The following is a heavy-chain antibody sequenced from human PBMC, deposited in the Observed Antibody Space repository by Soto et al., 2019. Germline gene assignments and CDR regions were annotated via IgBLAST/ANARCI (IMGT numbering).Heavy chain of an antibody. V-gene: IGHV3-74*01. J-gene: IGHJ4*02. CDR1: GFTFSSYW. CDR2: INSDGSST. D-gene: IGHD2-15*01. CDR3: VRTSLVVAAATREDY. Sequence: EVQLVESGGGLVQPGGSLRLSCAASGFTFSSYWMHWVRQAPGKGLVWVSRINSDGSSTSYADSVKGRFTISRDNAKNTLYPQMNSLGAEDTAVYYGVRTSLVVAAATREDYWGQGTLVTVSS.